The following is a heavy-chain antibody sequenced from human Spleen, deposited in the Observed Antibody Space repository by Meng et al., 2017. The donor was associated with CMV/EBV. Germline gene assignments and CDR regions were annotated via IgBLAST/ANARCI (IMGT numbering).Heavy chain of an antibody. J-gene: IGHJ3*02. CDR3: AEVKADCSSTSCYLDAFDI. D-gene: IGHD2-2*01. Sequence: GESLKISCAASGFTFSSYAMSWVRQAPGKGLEWVSAISGSGGSTYYADSVKGRFTISRDNSKNTLYLQMNSLRAEDTAVYYCAEVKADCSSTSCYLDAFDIWGQGTMVTVSS. CDR2: ISGSGGST. V-gene: IGHV3-23*01. CDR1: GFTFSSYA.